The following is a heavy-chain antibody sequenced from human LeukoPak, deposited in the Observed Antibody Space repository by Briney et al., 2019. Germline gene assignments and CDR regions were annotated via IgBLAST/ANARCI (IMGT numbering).Heavy chain of an antibody. D-gene: IGHD6-19*01. J-gene: IGHJ3*02. CDR2: INPNSGGT. V-gene: IGHV1-2*02. CDR3: ARGPYSSGWYHNAFDI. CDR1: GYTFTSYA. Sequence: ASVKVSCKASGYTFTSYAMNWVRQAPGQGLEWMGWINPNSGGTNYAQKFQGRVTMTRDTSISTAYMELSRLRSDDTAVYYCARGPYSSGWYHNAFDIWGQGTMVTVSS.